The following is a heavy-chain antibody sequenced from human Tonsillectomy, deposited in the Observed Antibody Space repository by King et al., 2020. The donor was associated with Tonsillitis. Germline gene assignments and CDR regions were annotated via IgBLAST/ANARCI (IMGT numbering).Heavy chain of an antibody. CDR1: GFTFSSYG. CDR2: ISYDGSNT. Sequence: VQLVQSGGGVVQPGRSLRLSCAASGFTFSSYGMHWVRQAPGKGLEWLAVISYDGSNTYYADSGKGRFTISRDNSKDTLYLQRNSLGAEDTAVYYCAKDRPYCSGGSCYGDYFDYWGQGTLVTVSS. D-gene: IGHD2-15*01. J-gene: IGHJ4*02. V-gene: IGHV3-30*18. CDR3: AKDRPYCSGGSCYGDYFDY.